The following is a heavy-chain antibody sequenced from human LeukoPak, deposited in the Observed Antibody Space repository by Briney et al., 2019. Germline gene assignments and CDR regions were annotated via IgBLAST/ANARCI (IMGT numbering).Heavy chain of an antibody. CDR3: ARGGGSGSLGNYYYMDV. V-gene: IGHV1-18*01. CDR2: ISAYNGNT. CDR1: GYTFTSYG. Sequence: ASVKVSCKASGYTFTSYGISWVRQAPGQGLEWVGWISAYNGNTNYAQKLQGRVTMATDTSTSTAYMELRSLRSDDTAVYYCARGGGSGSLGNYYYMDVWGKGTTVTISS. J-gene: IGHJ6*03. D-gene: IGHD3-10*01.